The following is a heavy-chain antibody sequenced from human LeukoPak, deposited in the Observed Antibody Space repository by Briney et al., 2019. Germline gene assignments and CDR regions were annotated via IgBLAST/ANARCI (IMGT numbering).Heavy chain of an antibody. CDR2: IKQDGSAK. D-gene: IGHD3-10*01. Sequence: QPGGSLRLSCAASGFAFGDFWMSWVRQTPGKGLESVATIKQDGSAKEYVDSVKGRFTISRDNAKESLYLQMNNLRVDDTGVYYCAREKREGLWFGELFRFQYCGLDVWGQGTTVIVSS. J-gene: IGHJ6*02. CDR1: GFAFGDFW. CDR3: AREKREGLWFGELFRFQYCGLDV. V-gene: IGHV3-7*01.